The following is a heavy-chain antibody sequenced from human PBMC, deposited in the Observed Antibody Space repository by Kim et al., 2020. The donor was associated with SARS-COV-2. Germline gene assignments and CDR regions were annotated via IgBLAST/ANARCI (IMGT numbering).Heavy chain of an antibody. V-gene: IGHV3-21*01. Sequence: GGSLRLSCVASGFIFSSYDMNWVRQAPGKGLEWVSSMSSSSSYRYYADSVKGRFTISRDNAKKLIYLQMNSLRAEDTAVYYCARVFRECNWNDVPYGMDVWGQGTTVIVSS. CDR2: MSSSSSYR. CDR3: ARVFRECNWNDVPYGMDV. J-gene: IGHJ6*02. CDR1: GFIFSSYD. D-gene: IGHD1-1*01.